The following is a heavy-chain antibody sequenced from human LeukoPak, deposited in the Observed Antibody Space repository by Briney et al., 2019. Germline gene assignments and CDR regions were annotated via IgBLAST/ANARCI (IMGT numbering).Heavy chain of an antibody. D-gene: IGHD5-18*01. CDR2: ISSSSSYI. Sequence: GGSLRLSCAASGFTFSSYSMNWVRQAPGKGLEWVSSISSSSSYIYYADSVKGRFTISRDNAKNSLYLQMTSLRAEDTAVYYCARVAPDTAMDYWGQGTLVTVSS. CDR3: ARVAPDTAMDY. CDR1: GFTFSSYS. V-gene: IGHV3-21*01. J-gene: IGHJ4*02.